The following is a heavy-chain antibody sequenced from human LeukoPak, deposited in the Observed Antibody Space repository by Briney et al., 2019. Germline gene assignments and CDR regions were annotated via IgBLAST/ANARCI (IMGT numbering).Heavy chain of an antibody. V-gene: IGHV1-18*03. Sequence: ASVKVSCKTSGYIFDTYGISWVRQAPGQGLEWMAWIRGNNDNTKYAQKFQGRVTLTTDTSTSTAYMELRGLTSDDMAVYYCVRDSAYSPDYWGQGTLVTVSP. CDR2: IRGNNDNT. CDR3: VRDSAYSPDY. J-gene: IGHJ4*02. CDR1: GYIFDTYG. D-gene: IGHD5-12*01.